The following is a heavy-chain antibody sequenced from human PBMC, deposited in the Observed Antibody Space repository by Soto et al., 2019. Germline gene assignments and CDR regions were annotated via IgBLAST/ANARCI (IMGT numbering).Heavy chain of an antibody. D-gene: IGHD6-13*01. Sequence: GSGPTCEPTQTLTLTCTFSGFSLSTSGMCVSWIRQPPGKALEWLARIDWDDDKYYSTSLKTRLTISKDTSKNQVVLTMTNMDPVDTATYYCARDIAAAGTFYFDYWGQGTLVTVSS. CDR2: IDWDDDK. CDR3: ARDIAAAGTFYFDY. J-gene: IGHJ4*02. CDR1: GFSLSTSGMC. V-gene: IGHV2-70*11.